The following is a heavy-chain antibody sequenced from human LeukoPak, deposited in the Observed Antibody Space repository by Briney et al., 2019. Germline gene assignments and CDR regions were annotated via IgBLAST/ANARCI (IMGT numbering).Heavy chain of an antibody. CDR2: IKQDGHEK. CDR3: ARDYDFWSGYFDY. D-gene: IGHD3-3*01. CDR1: GFTFSIYY. Sequence: GGSLRLSCAASGFTFSIYYMSWVRQAPGKGLEWVANIKQDGHEKYYVDSVKGRFTISRDNTKNSLYLQMNSLRAEDTAVYYCARDYDFWSGYFDYWGQGTLVTVSS. V-gene: IGHV3-7*01. J-gene: IGHJ4*02.